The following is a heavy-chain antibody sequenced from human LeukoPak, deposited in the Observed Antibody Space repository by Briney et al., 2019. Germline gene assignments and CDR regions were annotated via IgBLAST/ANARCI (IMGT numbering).Heavy chain of an antibody. CDR2: ISSSSSYI. J-gene: IGHJ4*02. Sequence: PGGSLRLSCAASGFTFSSYAMHWVRQAPGKGLEWVSSISSSSSYIYYADSVKGRFTISRDNAKNSLYLQMNSLRAEDTAVYYCVRVVTGSGSYLDYWGQGTLVTVSS. CDR3: VRVVTGSGSYLDY. CDR1: GFTFSSYA. D-gene: IGHD3-10*01. V-gene: IGHV3-21*01.